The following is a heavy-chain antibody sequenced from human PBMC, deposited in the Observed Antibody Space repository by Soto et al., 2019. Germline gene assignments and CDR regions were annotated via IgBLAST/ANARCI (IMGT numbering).Heavy chain of an antibody. Sequence: SVKVSCKASGGTFSIYASSWVRQAPGQGLEWKGGIIPIFGTANYAQKFQGRVTITADESTSTAYMELSSLRSEDTAVYYCARKQQFLAAAGNDAFDIWGQGTMLTVSS. CDR1: GGTFSIYA. J-gene: IGHJ3*02. V-gene: IGHV1-69*13. D-gene: IGHD6-13*01. CDR2: IIPIFGTA. CDR3: ARKQQFLAAAGNDAFDI.